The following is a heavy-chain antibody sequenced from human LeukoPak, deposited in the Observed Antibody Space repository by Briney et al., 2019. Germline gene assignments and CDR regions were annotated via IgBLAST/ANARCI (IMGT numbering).Heavy chain of an antibody. CDR3: ARDPSITIFLEEPDY. CDR2: IKQDGSEK. Sequence: GGSLRLSCAASGFTFSSYWMSWVRQAPGKGLEWVANIKQDGSEKYYVDSVKGRFTISRDNAKNSLYLQMNSPRAEDTAVYYCARDPSITIFLEEPDYWGQGTLVTVSS. D-gene: IGHD3-9*01. V-gene: IGHV3-7*01. J-gene: IGHJ4*02. CDR1: GFTFSSYW.